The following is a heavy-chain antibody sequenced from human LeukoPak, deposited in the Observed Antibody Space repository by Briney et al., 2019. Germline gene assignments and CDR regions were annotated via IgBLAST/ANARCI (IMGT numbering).Heavy chain of an antibody. Sequence: SETLSLTCTVSGGSISSYYWSWIRQPPGKGLEWIGYIYYSGSTNYNPSLKSRVTISVDTSKNQFSLKLSSVTAADTAVYYCAGTYYYDSSGYYYRASWFDPWGQGTLATVSS. D-gene: IGHD3-22*01. J-gene: IGHJ5*02. V-gene: IGHV4-59*01. CDR2: IYYSGST. CDR1: GGSISSYY. CDR3: AGTYYYDSSGYYYRASWFDP.